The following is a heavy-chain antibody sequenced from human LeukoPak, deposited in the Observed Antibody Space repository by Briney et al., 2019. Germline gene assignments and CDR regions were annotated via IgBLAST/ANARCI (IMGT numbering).Heavy chain of an antibody. J-gene: IGHJ4*02. CDR1: GGSISSYY. CDR3: ARGYRIAAAWLDY. Sequence: KPSETLSLTCTVSGGSISSYYWSWIRQPPGKGLEWIGYIYYSGNTNYNPSLKSRVTISVDTSKNQFSLKLSSVTAADTAVYYCARGYRIAAAWLDYWGQGTLVTVSS. D-gene: IGHD6-13*01. V-gene: IGHV4-59*01. CDR2: IYYSGNT.